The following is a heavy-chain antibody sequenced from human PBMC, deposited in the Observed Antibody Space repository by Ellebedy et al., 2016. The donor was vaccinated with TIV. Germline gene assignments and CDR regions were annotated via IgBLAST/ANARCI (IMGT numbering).Heavy chain of an antibody. D-gene: IGHD2-2*01. J-gene: IGHJ6*03. CDR1: GGSMNNYY. Sequence: SETLSLXXTVSGGSMNNYYWTWIRQPPGKGLEWIGNVYYSGSTTYNPSLKSRVSISIDTSKSQFSLNLSSVTAADTAVYFCARQVVVPARHFYYMDVWGKGTTVTVSS. V-gene: IGHV4-59*01. CDR2: VYYSGST. CDR3: ARQVVVPARHFYYMDV.